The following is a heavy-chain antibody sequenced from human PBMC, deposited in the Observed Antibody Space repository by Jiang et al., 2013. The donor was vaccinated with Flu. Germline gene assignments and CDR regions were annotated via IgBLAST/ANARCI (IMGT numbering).Heavy chain of an antibody. J-gene: IGHJ6*02. V-gene: IGHV1-3*01. CDR1: GYTFTSYT. CDR3: ARPLDV. CDR2: VSGGSGTT. Sequence: SVKVSCKTSGYTFTSYTVHWLRQAPGQGLEWMGWVSGGSGTTKFSQQFQDRVTFTRDTSASTAYMELASLRSEDTAVYYCARPLDVWGHGTTVTVSS.